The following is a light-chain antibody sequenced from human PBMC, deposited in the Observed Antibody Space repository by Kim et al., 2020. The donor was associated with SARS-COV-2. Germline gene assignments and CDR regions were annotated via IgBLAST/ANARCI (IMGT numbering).Light chain of an antibody. J-gene: IGKJ1*01. Sequence: DVVMTQSPLSLPVTLGQPASISCRSSQSLVHSNGNTYLNWFQQRPGQSPRRLIYKVSNRDSGVPDRFSGSGSGTDFTLTISRVEAEDVGIYYCMQGTHWPPWTFGQGTKVDIK. V-gene: IGKV2-30*02. CDR1: QSLVHSNGNTY. CDR2: KVS. CDR3: MQGTHWPPWT.